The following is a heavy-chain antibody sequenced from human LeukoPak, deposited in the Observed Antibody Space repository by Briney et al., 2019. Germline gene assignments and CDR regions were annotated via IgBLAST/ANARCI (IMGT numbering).Heavy chain of an antibody. J-gene: IGHJ4*02. CDR2: IYYSGST. Sequence: SETLSLTCTVSGGSISSSSYYWGWIRQPPGKGLEWIGTIYYSGSTYYNPSLKSRVTISVDTSKNQFSLKLSSVTAADTALYYCAKDIGPAVAAALPFDYWGQGTLVTVSS. CDR1: GGSISSSSYY. D-gene: IGHD6-19*01. V-gene: IGHV4-39*07. CDR3: AKDIGPAVAAALPFDY.